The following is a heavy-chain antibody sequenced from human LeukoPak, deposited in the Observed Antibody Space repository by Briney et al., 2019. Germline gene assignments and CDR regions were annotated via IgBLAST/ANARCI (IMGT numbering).Heavy chain of an antibody. CDR3: ARANYYYDSSGYSVDY. V-gene: IGHV3-30-3*01. CDR1: GFTFSSYA. D-gene: IGHD3-22*01. CDR2: ISYDGSNK. Sequence: GRSLRLSCAASGFTFSSYAMHWVRQAPGKGLEWVAVISYDGSNKYYADSVKGRFTISRDNSKNTPYLQMNSLRAEDTAVYYCARANYYYDSSGYSVDYWGQGTLVTVSS. J-gene: IGHJ4*02.